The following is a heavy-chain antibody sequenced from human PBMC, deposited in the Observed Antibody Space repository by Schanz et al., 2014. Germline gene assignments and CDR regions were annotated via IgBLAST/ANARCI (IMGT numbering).Heavy chain of an antibody. V-gene: IGHV3-30-3*01. CDR2: ISYDGSNK. J-gene: IGHJ4*02. D-gene: IGHD6-19*01. CDR1: GFTLSSYA. Sequence: VQLVESGGGVVQPGRSLRLSCAAYGFTLSSYAMHWVRQAPGKGLEWVAVISYDGSNKYYADSVKGRFTISRDNSKNTLYLQMNTLRAEDTAIYYCAKLSSSGRLAGYFDYWGQGALVTVSS. CDR3: AKLSSSGRLAGYFDY.